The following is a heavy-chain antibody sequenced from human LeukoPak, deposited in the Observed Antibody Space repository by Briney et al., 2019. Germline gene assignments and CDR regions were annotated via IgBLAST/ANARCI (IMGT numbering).Heavy chain of an antibody. CDR3: ARNSFDIVVVPAAPLFDY. V-gene: IGHV1-18*01. Sequence: ASVKVSCKASGYTFTSYGISWVRQAPGQGLEWMGWISAYNGNTNYAQKLQGRVTMTTDTSTSTAYMELRSLRSDDTAVYYCARNSFDIVVVPAAPLFDYWGQGTLVTVSS. D-gene: IGHD2-2*01. CDR1: GYTFTSYG. J-gene: IGHJ4*02. CDR2: ISAYNGNT.